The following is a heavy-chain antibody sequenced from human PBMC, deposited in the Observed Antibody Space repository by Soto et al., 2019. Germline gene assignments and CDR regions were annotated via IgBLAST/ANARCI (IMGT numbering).Heavy chain of an antibody. Sequence: SGTPYLTCTVSGGSISSYYLSWIRQPPGKGLEWIGYIYYSGSTNYNPSLKSRVTISVDTSKNQFSLKLSSVTASDTAVYYCARQAARNWFDPWGQGTLVTVSS. CDR3: ARQAARNWFDP. J-gene: IGHJ5*02. CDR2: IYYSGST. V-gene: IGHV4-59*08. D-gene: IGHD6-13*01. CDR1: GGSISSYY.